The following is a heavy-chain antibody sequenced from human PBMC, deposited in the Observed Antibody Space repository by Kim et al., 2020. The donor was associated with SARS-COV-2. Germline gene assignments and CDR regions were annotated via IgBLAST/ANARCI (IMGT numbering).Heavy chain of an antibody. CDR1: GYTFTSYD. V-gene: IGHV1-8*01. J-gene: IGHJ6*02. D-gene: IGHD6-13*01. CDR3: ARQYFSEIIAAAGTHIYYYYGMDV. CDR2: MNPNSGNT. Sequence: ASVKVSCKASGYTFTSYDINWVRQATGQGLEWMGWMNPNSGNTGYAQKFQGRVTMTRNTSISTAYMELSSLRSEDTAVYYCARQYFSEIIAAAGTHIYYYYGMDVWGQGTTVTVSS.